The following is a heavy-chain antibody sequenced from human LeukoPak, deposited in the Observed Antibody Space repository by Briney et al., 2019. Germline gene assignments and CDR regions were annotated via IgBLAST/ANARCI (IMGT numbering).Heavy chain of an antibody. CDR3: ARDRSRYSYGSYYYYGMDV. CDR1: GGTFSSYA. Sequence: SVKVSCKASGGTFSSYAISWVRQAPGQGLEWMGRIIPILGIANYAQKFQGRVTITADKSTSTAYMELSSLRSEDTAVYYCARDRSRYSYGSYYYYGMDVWGQGTTVTVSS. V-gene: IGHV1-69*04. J-gene: IGHJ6*02. CDR2: IIPILGIA. D-gene: IGHD5-18*01.